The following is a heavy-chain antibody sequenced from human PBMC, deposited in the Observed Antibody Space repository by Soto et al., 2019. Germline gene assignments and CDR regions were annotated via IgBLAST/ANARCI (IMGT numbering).Heavy chain of an antibody. CDR3: ASVRGGYYYAMDV. CDR1: GVSISSSNW. D-gene: IGHD3-10*02. J-gene: IGHJ6*02. Sequence: SETLSLTCAVSGVSISSSNWWSWVRQPPGKGLEWIGEIYHSGSTNYNPSLKSRVTISVDKSKNQFSLKLSSVTAADTAVYYCASVRGGYYYAMDVWGQGTTVTVSS. V-gene: IGHV4-4*02. CDR2: IYHSGST.